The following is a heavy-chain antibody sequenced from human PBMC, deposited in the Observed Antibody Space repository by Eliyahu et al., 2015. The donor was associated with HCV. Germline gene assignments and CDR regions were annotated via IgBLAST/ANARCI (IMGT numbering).Heavy chain of an antibody. CDR3: ARGYCSGGSCYDPGDY. V-gene: IGHV3-43*02. CDR1: GFTFXXYA. Sequence: EVQLVESGGGVVQPGGSLRLSCAASGFTFXXYAMHWVRQAPGKGLEWVSLISGDGGSTYYADSVKGRFTISRDNSKNSLYLQMNSLRTEDTALYYCARGYCSGGSCYDPGDYWGQGTLVTVSS. D-gene: IGHD2-15*01. CDR2: ISGDGGST. J-gene: IGHJ4*02.